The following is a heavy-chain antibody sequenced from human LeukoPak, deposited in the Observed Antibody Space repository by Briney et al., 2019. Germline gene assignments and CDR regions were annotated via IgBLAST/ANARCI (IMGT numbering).Heavy chain of an antibody. CDR3: ATIPLYYDSLGWFDP. Sequence: SETLSLTCTVSGGSISSYYWSWIRQPPGKGLEWIGYIYYSGSTNYNPSLKSRVTISVDTSKNQFSLKLSSVTAADTAVYYCATIPLYYDSLGWFDPWGQGTLVTVSS. D-gene: IGHD3-3*01. CDR2: IYYSGST. V-gene: IGHV4-59*08. CDR1: GGSISSYY. J-gene: IGHJ5*02.